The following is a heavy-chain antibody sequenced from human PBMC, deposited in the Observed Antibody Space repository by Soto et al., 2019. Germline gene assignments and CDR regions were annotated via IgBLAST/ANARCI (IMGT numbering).Heavy chain of an antibody. CDR2: FFIGGNT. CDR1: GASISSSTYY. V-gene: IGHV4-39*01. Sequence: TLSLTCTVSGASISSSTYYCGWRRQPPGKGLEWIASFFIGGNTYYNPSLKSRVTISVDTSKNQFSLKLSSLIAADTAVYYCARHTXPFFYGSGPWDVWGQGTTVT. CDR3: ARHTXPFFYGSGPWDV. D-gene: IGHD3-10*01. J-gene: IGHJ6*02.